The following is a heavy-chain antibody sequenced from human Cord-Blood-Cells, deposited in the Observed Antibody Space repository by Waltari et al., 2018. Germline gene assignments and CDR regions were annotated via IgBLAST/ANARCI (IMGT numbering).Heavy chain of an antibody. J-gene: IGHJ4*02. D-gene: IGHD2-2*01. CDR1: GGSFSGYY. CDR2: INHSGST. Sequence: QVQLQQWGAGLLKPSATLSPTCAVYGGSFSGYYWSWLRQPPGKGLEWIGEINHSGSTNYNPSLKSRVTISVDTSKNQFSLKLSSVTAADTAVYYCARGGIVVVPAAIYTFDYWGQGTLVTVSS. V-gene: IGHV4-34*01. CDR3: ARGGIVVVPAAIYTFDY.